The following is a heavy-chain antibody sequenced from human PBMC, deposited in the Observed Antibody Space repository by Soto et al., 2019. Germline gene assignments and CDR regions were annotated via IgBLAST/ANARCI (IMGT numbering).Heavy chain of an antibody. V-gene: IGHV4-30-4*01. Sequence: SETLSLTCTVSGGSISSGDYYWSWIRQPPGKGLEWIGYIYYSGSTYYNPSLKSRVTISVDTSKDQFSLKLSSVTAADTAVYYCARDLYYYDSSGYIGPYGMDVWGQGTTVTVSS. J-gene: IGHJ6*02. CDR2: IYYSGST. CDR3: ARDLYYYDSSGYIGPYGMDV. CDR1: GGSISSGDYY. D-gene: IGHD3-22*01.